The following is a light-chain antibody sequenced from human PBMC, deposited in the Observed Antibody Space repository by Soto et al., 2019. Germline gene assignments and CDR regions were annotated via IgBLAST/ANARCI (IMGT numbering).Light chain of an antibody. V-gene: IGLV2-8*01. CDR2: EVS. Sequence: QSALTQPPSASGSPGQSVTISCTGTSSDVGGYNYVSWYQQHPGKAPKLMIYEVSKRPSGVTDRFSGSKSGNTASLTVSGLQAEDEADYYCSSYAGSNNLVFGGGTTLTVL. CDR3: SSYAGSNNLV. CDR1: SSDVGGYNY. J-gene: IGLJ2*01.